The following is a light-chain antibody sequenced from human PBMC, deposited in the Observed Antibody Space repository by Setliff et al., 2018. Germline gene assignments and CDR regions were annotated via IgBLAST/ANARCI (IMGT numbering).Light chain of an antibody. CDR2: WAS. Sequence: DIVMTQSPDSLAVSLGERATINCKSSQSVLYSSNNENYLAWYQQKPGQPPKLLIYWASMRESGVPDRFSGSGSGTDFTLTITSLQAEDVAVYYCQQYYSPPPTFGGGTKVDIK. J-gene: IGKJ4*01. CDR3: QQYYSPPPT. V-gene: IGKV4-1*01. CDR1: QSVLYSSNNENY.